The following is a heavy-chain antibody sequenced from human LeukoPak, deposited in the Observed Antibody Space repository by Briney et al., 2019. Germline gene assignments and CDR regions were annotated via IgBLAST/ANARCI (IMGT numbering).Heavy chain of an antibody. CDR3: AREAAAGGGYTDY. Sequence: GGSLRLSCAASGFTFSSYSMNWVRQAPGKGLEWVSFISSSSSYIYYADSVKGRFTISRDNAKNSLYLQMNSLRAEDTAVYYCAREAAAGGGYTDYWGQGTLVTVSS. V-gene: IGHV3-21*01. CDR1: GFTFSSYS. D-gene: IGHD6-13*01. CDR2: ISSSSSYI. J-gene: IGHJ4*02.